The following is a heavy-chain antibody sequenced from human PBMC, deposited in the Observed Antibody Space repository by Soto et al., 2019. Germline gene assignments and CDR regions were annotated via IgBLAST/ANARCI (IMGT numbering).Heavy chain of an antibody. Sequence: EVHLLESGGGLVQPGGSLTLSCAASGFTFSSYAMSWVRQAPGKGLEWVSAISGGGGDSTYYADSVKGRLIISKDNSKNTLYLQMSSLRADDTAVYYFAKERAIIGKGAFDMWGQGTMVTVSS. V-gene: IGHV3-23*01. CDR3: AKERAIIGKGAFDM. CDR2: ISGGGGDST. CDR1: GFTFSSYA. J-gene: IGHJ3*02.